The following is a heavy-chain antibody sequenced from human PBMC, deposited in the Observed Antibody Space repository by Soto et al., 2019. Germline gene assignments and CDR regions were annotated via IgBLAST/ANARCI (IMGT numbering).Heavy chain of an antibody. V-gene: IGHV4-59*08. J-gene: IGHJ4*02. CDR3: ARQSGYTYNFYFDY. CDR1: GGSISSYY. D-gene: IGHD5-18*01. CDR2: IYYSGST. Sequence: SETLSLTCTVSGGSISSYYWSWIRQPPGKGFVWIGYIYYSGSTNYNPSLRSRFTISVDTSKNQFSLKLSSVTAADTAVYYCARQSGYTYNFYFDYWGQGALVTVSS.